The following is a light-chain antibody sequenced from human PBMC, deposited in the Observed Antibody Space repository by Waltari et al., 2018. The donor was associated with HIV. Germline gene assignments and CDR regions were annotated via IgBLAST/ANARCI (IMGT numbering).Light chain of an antibody. J-gene: IGLJ2*01. CDR3: SSYTSSGPRYAL. CDR2: NVN. CDR1: SGDAGGYNF. V-gene: IGLV2-14*03. Sequence: QSALTQPASVSGSPGQSITISCTGTSGDAGGYNFVSWYQKHPGKAPKLIIYNVNSRPSGVSIRFSGSRSANTASLTISGLQAEDEADYFCSSYTSSGPRYALFGGGTRLTVL.